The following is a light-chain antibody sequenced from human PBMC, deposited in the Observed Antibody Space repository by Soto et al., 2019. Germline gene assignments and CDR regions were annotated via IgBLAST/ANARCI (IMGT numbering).Light chain of an antibody. CDR1: QSISNF. J-gene: IGKJ4*01. CDR2: AAS. CDR3: QQSHSPPLT. Sequence: DIQMTQSPSSLSASVGDRVTITCRASQSISNFLNWYQQKPGKAPKFLIYAASSLQSGVPARFSGSGSGTDFTLTISSLQPEDFAVYYCQQSHSPPLTFGGGTRVEIK. V-gene: IGKV1-39*01.